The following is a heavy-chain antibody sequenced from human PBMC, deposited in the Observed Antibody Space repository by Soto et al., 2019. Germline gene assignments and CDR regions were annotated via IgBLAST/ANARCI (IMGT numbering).Heavy chain of an antibody. CDR1: GYTFTSYA. CDR3: ARDNPEGYSSGWYVPARRGDGMDV. CDR2: INAGNGNT. V-gene: IGHV1-3*05. J-gene: IGHJ6*02. D-gene: IGHD6-19*01. Sequence: QVQLVQSGAEEKKPGASVKVSCKASGYTFTSYAMHWVRQAPGQRLEWMGWINAGNGNTKYSQKFQGRVTITRDTSASTAYMELSSVRSEDTAVYYCARDNPEGYSSGWYVPARRGDGMDVWGQGTTVTVSS.